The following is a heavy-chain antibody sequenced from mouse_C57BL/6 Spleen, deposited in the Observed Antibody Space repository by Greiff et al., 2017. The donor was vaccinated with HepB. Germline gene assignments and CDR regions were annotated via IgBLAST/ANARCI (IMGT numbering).Heavy chain of an antibody. CDR2: IDPSDSYT. V-gene: IGHV1-59*01. Sequence: QVQLQQSGAELVRPGTSVKLSCKASGYTFTSYWMHWVKQRPGQGLEWIGVIDPSDSYTNYNQKFKGKATLTVDTSSSTAYMQLSSLTSEDSAVYYCAILLRGSPYYFDYWGQGTTLTVSS. D-gene: IGHD2-1*01. J-gene: IGHJ2*01. CDR3: AILLRGSPYYFDY. CDR1: GYTFTSYW.